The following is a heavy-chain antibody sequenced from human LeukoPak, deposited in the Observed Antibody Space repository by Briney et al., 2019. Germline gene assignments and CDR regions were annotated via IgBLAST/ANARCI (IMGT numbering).Heavy chain of an antibody. J-gene: IGHJ4*02. CDR1: GFSLSTNGVG. CDR2: IYWDNVE. CDR3: ARRSSAGDKHLGGDY. V-gene: IGHV2-5*02. D-gene: IGHD2-21*01. Sequence: SGPTLVKPTQTLTLTCTFSGFSLSTNGVGVGWIRQPPGKALEWLALIYWDNVERYSPSLKSRVTITKGTSKNQVVLTVTNMDPVDTATYYCARRSSAGDKHLGGDYWGQGILVTVSS.